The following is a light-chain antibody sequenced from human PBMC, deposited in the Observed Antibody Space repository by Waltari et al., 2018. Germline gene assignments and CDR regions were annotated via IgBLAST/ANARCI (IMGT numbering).Light chain of an antibody. J-gene: IGLJ2*01. CDR1: SPTIGHNT. V-gene: IGLV1-44*01. Sequence: QSVLTQPPSASGTPGQRVTMSCSGNSPTIGHNTVNWYQQLPGTAPKLLIYTNNQRPSGVPDRFSGSKSGTSASLAISGLQSEDEADYYCAAWDDSLNGVVFGGGTKLTVL. CDR3: AAWDDSLNGVV. CDR2: TNN.